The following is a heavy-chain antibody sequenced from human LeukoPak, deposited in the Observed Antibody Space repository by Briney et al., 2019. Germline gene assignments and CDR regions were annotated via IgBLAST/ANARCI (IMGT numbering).Heavy chain of an antibody. CDR1: GGSISSYY. V-gene: IGHV4-59*01. Sequence: SETLSLTCTVSGGSISSYYWSWIRQPPGKGLEWIGYIYYSGSTNYNPSLKSRVTISVDTSKNQFSLKLSSVTAADTAVYYCASGGSTSFQGYYYYMDVWGKGTTVTVSS. CDR2: IYYSGST. D-gene: IGHD2-2*01. CDR3: ASGGSTSFQGYYYYMDV. J-gene: IGHJ6*03.